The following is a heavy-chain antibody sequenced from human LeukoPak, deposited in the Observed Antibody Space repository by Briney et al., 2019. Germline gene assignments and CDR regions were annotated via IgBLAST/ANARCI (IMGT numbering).Heavy chain of an antibody. V-gene: IGHV3-30*03. CDR3: ARQGDYVSSDY. D-gene: IGHD4-17*01. CDR2: ISYDGSNK. CDR1: GFTFSSYG. J-gene: IGHJ4*02. Sequence: TGGSLRLSCAASGFTFSSYGMHWVRQAPGKGLEWVAVISYDGSNKYYADSVKGRFTISRDNSKNTLYLQMNSLRAEDTAVYYCARQGDYVSSDYWGQGTLVTVSS.